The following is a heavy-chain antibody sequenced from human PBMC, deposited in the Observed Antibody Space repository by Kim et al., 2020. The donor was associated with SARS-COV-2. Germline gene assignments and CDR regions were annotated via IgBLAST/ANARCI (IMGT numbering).Heavy chain of an antibody. Sequence: ASVKVSCKASGYTFTSYGISWVRQAPGQGLEWMGWISAYNGNTNYAQKLQGRVTMTTDTSTSTAYMELRSLRSDDTAVYYCARGPRLIPGYDSSGYYFDYWGQGTLVTVSS. J-gene: IGHJ4*02. CDR3: ARGPRLIPGYDSSGYYFDY. CDR2: ISAYNGNT. D-gene: IGHD3-22*01. V-gene: IGHV1-18*01. CDR1: GYTFTSYG.